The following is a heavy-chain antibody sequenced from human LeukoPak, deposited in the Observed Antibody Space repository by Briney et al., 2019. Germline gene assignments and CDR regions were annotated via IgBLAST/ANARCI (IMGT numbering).Heavy chain of an antibody. V-gene: IGHV4-31*03. Sequence: SETLSLTCTVSGGSISSGGYYWSWIRQHPGKGLEWIGYIYYSGSTYYNPSLKSRVTISVDTSKNQFSLKPSSVTAADTAVYYCARKASSSWEIDYWGQGTLVTVSS. J-gene: IGHJ4*02. CDR3: ARKASSSWEIDY. CDR1: GGSISSGGYY. CDR2: IYYSGST. D-gene: IGHD6-13*01.